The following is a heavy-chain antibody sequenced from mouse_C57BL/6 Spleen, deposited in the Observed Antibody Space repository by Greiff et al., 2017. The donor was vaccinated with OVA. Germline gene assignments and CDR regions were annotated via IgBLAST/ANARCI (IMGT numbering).Heavy chain of an antibody. CDR3: ARGDYDRYFDV. Sequence: DVKLQESGPGLVKPSQSLSLTCSVTGYSITSGYYWNWIRQFPGNKLEWMGYISYDGSNNYNPSLKNRISITRDTSKNQFFLKLNSVTTEDTATYYCARGDYDRYFDVWGTGTTVTVSS. CDR1: GYSITSGYY. J-gene: IGHJ1*03. CDR2: ISYDGSN. D-gene: IGHD2-4*01. V-gene: IGHV3-6*01.